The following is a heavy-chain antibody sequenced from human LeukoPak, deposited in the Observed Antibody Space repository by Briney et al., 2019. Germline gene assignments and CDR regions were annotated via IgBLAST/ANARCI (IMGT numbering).Heavy chain of an antibody. CDR2: ISGSGHST. CDR3: AQPKVPSARRFDY. D-gene: IGHD2-2*01. V-gene: IGHV3-23*01. Sequence: QAGGSLRLSRVGTGFNFGSYVMSWVRQAPGKGLEWVSVISGSGHSTYYAESVKGRFTISRDNSKNTLYLQINSLRAEDTAVYYCAQPKVPSARRFDYWGQGTLVTVSS. J-gene: IGHJ4*02. CDR1: GFNFGSYV.